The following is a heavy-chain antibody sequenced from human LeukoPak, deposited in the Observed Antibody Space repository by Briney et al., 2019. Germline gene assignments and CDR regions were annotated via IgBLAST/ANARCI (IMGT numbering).Heavy chain of an antibody. CDR1: GGSISNYH. V-gene: IGHV4-4*07. CDR2: IHTSGST. CDR3: ARRHISSGWSFVT. Sequence: PSETLSLPCTVSGGSISNYHWSWIRQPAGKGLEWIGQIHTSGSTNYNPPLKSRVSVSIDTPENQLSLTIRSVTAADTAIYYCARRHISSGWSFVTWGHGTLVTVSS. J-gene: IGHJ5*01. D-gene: IGHD6-19*01.